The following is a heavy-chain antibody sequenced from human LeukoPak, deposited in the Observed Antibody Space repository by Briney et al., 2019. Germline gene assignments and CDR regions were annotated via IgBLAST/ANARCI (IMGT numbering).Heavy chain of an antibody. V-gene: IGHV1-8*01. CDR2: MNPNSGNT. CDR1: GYTFTSYD. D-gene: IGHD2-15*01. Sequence: ASVRASCKASGYTFTSYDINWVRQATGQGLEWMGWMNPNSGNTGYAQKSQGRVTMTRNSSITTAYMELSSLRSEDTAVYYCARRHGRCSDGSCYYPDYWGQGTLVTVSS. J-gene: IGHJ4*02. CDR3: ARRHGRCSDGSCYYPDY.